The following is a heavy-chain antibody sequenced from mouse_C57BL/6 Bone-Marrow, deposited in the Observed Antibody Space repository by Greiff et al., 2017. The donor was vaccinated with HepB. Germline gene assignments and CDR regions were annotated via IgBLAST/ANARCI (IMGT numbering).Heavy chain of an antibody. Sequence: EVQVVESGGGLVQPGGSLKLSCAASGFTFSDYYMYWVRQTPEKRLEWVAYISNGGGSTYYPDTVKGRFTISRDNAKNTLYLQMSRLKSEDTAIYYCARRYYGSIEFAYWGQGTLVTVSA. V-gene: IGHV5-12*01. CDR1: GFTFSDYY. D-gene: IGHD1-1*01. CDR3: ARRYYGSIEFAY. CDR2: ISNGGGST. J-gene: IGHJ3*01.